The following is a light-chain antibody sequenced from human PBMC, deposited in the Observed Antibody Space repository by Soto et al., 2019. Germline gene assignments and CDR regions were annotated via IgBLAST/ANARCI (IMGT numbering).Light chain of an antibody. J-gene: IGKJ2*01. CDR1: QDISTF. CDR3: QQHNSYPYT. V-gene: IGKV1-9*01. Sequence: DIQLTQSPSFLSASVGDRVTITCRASQDISTFLAWYQQKPGKAPQLLIYSASNLHSGDPSRFSGSGSGTEFTLTVSSLQPEDFETYHCQQHNSYPYTFGQGTKLEIK. CDR2: SAS.